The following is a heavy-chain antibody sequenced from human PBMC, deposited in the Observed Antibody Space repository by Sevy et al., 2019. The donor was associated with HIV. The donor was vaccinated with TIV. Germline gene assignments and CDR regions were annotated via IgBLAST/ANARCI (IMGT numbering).Heavy chain of an antibody. Sequence: ASVKVSCKASGYTFTSYGISWVRRAPGQGLEWMGWISAYNGNTNYAQKLQGRVTMTTDTSTSTAYMELRSLRSDDTAVYYCARVDPGRPYSGSPLGRFDYWGQGTLVTVSS. J-gene: IGHJ4*02. V-gene: IGHV1-18*01. CDR3: ARVDPGRPYSGSPLGRFDY. CDR2: ISAYNGNT. CDR1: GYTFTSYG. D-gene: IGHD1-26*01.